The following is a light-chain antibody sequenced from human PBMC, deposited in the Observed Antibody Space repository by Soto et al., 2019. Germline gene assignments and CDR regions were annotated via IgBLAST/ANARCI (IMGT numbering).Light chain of an antibody. CDR2: DND. CDR1: SSNIGNKF. Sequence: QSVLTQPASVSAAPGQKVTISCSGSSSNIGNKFVSWYQQVPGTAPKLLIYDNDKRPSGIPDRFSGSKSGTSATLGITGLQTGDEADYYWGTWDTSLSANVFGTGTKLTVL. V-gene: IGLV1-51*01. J-gene: IGLJ1*01. CDR3: GTWDTSLSANV.